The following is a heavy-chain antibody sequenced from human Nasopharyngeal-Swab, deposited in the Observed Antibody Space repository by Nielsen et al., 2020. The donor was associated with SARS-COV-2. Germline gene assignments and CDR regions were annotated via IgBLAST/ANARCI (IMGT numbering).Heavy chain of an antibody. CDR2: IRSKAYGGTT. V-gene: IGHV3-49*02. D-gene: IGHD6-13*01. Sequence: WIRQPLGKGLEWVGFIRSKAYGGTTEYAASVKGRFTISRDDSKSIAYLQMNSLKTEDTAVYYCTRVTSSWYFSIDYWGQGTLVTVSS. J-gene: IGHJ4*02. CDR3: TRVTSSWYFSIDY.